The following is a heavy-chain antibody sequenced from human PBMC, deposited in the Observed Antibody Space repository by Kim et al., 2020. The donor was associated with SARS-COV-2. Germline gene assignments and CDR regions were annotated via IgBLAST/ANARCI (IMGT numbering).Heavy chain of an antibody. CDR1: GGSISSSSYY. CDR2: IYYSGST. D-gene: IGHD2-2*01. V-gene: IGHV4-39*01. J-gene: IGHJ5*02. Sequence: SETLSLTCTVSGGSISSSSYYWGWIRQPPGKGLEWIGSIYYSGSTYYNPSLKSRVTISVETSKNQFSLKLSSVTAADTAVYYCARHGPKSTEEGFDPWGQGTLVTVSS. CDR3: ARHGPKSTEEGFDP.